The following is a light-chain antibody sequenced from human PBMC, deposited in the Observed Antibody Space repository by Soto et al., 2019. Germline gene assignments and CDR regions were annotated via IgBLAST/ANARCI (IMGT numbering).Light chain of an antibody. Sequence: DIVLTQSPATLSLSPGERATLSCRASQNVYSYVAWYQQKPGQAPRLLIYGASNRATGIPDRFSGSGSGTDFTLTISRLEPEDFAVYYCQQYGSSGTFGQGTKVDIK. CDR1: QNVYSY. J-gene: IGKJ1*01. V-gene: IGKV3-20*01. CDR2: GAS. CDR3: QQYGSSGT.